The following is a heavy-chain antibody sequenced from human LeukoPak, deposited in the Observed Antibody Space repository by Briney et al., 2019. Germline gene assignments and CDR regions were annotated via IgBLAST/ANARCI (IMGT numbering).Heavy chain of an antibody. CDR3: AKKHVAVAGIFAY. CDR2: IRYDGSNK. D-gene: IGHD6-19*01. J-gene: IGHJ4*02. V-gene: IGHV3-30*02. CDR1: GFTFSSYG. Sequence: GGSLRLSCAASGFTFSSYGMHWVRQAPGKGLEGVAFIRYDGSNKYYADSVKGRFTISRDNSKNTLYLQMNSLRAEDTDVYYCAKKHVAVAGIFAYWGQGTLVTVSS.